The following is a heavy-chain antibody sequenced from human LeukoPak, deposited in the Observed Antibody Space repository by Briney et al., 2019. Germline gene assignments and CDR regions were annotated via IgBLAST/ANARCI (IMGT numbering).Heavy chain of an antibody. CDR1: GFTFSSYD. J-gene: IGHJ4*02. Sequence: GGSLRLSCAASGFTFSSYDMHWVRQATGKGLEWVSAIGTAGDTYYPGSVKGRFTISRENAKNSLYLQMNSLRAGDTAVYYCARGDSSGTFDYWGQGTLVTVSS. CDR3: ARGDSSGTFDY. D-gene: IGHD3-22*01. V-gene: IGHV3-13*01. CDR2: IGTAGDT.